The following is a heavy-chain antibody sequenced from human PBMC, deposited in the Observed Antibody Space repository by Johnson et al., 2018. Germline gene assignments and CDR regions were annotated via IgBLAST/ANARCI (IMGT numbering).Heavy chain of an antibody. J-gene: IGHJ6*02. CDR2: IWYDGSNK. CDR1: GFTFSSYG. Sequence: QVQLVESGGGVVQPGRSLRLSCAASGFTFSSYGMHWVRQAPGKGLELVAVIWYDGSNKYYADSVKGRFTISRDNSKTTLYLQMNSLRAEDTAVYYCARDRSSWYFYYGMDVWGQGTTVTVSS. CDR3: ARDRSSWYFYYGMDV. D-gene: IGHD6-13*01. V-gene: IGHV3-33*01.